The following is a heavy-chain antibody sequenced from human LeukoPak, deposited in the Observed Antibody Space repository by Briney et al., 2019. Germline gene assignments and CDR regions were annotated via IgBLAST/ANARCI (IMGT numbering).Heavy chain of an antibody. Sequence: TGGSLRLSCAASGFTFSSYWISWVRQAPGKGLEWVANIKQDGSEKYYVDSVKGRFTISRDNAKNSLYLQMNTLRAEATAVYYCARIGLGYYYFDYWGQGTLVTVSS. D-gene: IGHD1-26*01. CDR2: IKQDGSEK. J-gene: IGHJ4*02. CDR3: ARIGLGYYYFDY. CDR1: GFTFSSYW. V-gene: IGHV3-7*01.